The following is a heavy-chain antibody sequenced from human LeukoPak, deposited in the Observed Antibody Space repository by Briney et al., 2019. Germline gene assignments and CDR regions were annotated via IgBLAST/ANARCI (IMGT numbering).Heavy chain of an antibody. D-gene: IGHD6-13*01. CDR1: GFTFSSYW. Sequence: QPGGSLRLSCAASGFTFSSYWMHWVRQAPGKGLVWVSRINSDGSSTSYADSVKGRFTISRDNAKNTLYLQMNSLRAEDTAVYYCASLPAAAGIGGQIADYWGQGTLVTVSS. CDR2: INSDGSST. J-gene: IGHJ4*02. V-gene: IGHV3-74*01. CDR3: ASLPAAAGIGGQIADY.